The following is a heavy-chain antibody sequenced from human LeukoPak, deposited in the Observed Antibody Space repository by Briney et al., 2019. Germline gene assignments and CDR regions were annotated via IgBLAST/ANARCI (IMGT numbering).Heavy chain of an antibody. CDR2: INPNSGGT. CDR3: ARDNSVGDIAWWFDP. CDR1: GYTFTGYY. J-gene: IGHJ5*02. V-gene: IGHV1-2*02. Sequence: PWASVKVSCKASGYTFTGYYMHWVRQAPGQGLEWMGWINPNSGGTNYAQKFQGRVTMTRDTSISTAYMELSRLRSDDTAVYYCARDNSVGDIAWWFDPWGQGTLVTVSS. D-gene: IGHD3-16*02.